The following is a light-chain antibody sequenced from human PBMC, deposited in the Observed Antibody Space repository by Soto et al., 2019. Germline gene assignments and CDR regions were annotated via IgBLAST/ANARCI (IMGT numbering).Light chain of an antibody. CDR3: HQRRQWPLT. CDR2: YAS. CDR1: QSISSW. V-gene: IGKV1-5*01. J-gene: IGKJ4*01. Sequence: DIQMTHCPSTLSACIEGKFIITCGATQSISSWVAWYQHKPGAAPXXXXXYASDLETGVPLRFSGSGSGTDFTLTISSLESEDFAVYCCHQRRQWPLTFGGGTKVDIK.